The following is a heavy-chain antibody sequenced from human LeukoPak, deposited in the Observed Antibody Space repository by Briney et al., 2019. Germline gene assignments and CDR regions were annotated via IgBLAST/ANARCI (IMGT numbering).Heavy chain of an antibody. V-gene: IGHV3-23*01. D-gene: IGHD3-22*01. CDR1: GFAFSAYS. CDR3: AKELDSRGFSDD. J-gene: IGHJ4*02. CDR2: INSGDKT. Sequence: GGSLRLSCAASGFAFSAYSMSWVRQAPGKGLEWVSAINSGDKTYYPDSVKGRFTISRDNSKNTVYLQMNSLRAEDTAVYYCAKELDSRGFSDDWGQATLVTVSS.